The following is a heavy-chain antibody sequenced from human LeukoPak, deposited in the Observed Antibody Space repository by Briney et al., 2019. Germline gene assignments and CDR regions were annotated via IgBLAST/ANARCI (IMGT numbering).Heavy chain of an antibody. CDR3: ARDPTIYDILTGYYLDV. J-gene: IGHJ6*02. V-gene: IGHV1-69*04. Sequence: ASVKVSCKASGGTFSSYAISWVRQAPGQGLEWMGRIIPILGIANYAQKFQGRVTIIADKSTSTAYMELSSLRSEDTAVYYCARDPTIYDILTGYYLDVWGQGTTVTVSS. D-gene: IGHD3-9*01. CDR2: IIPILGIA. CDR1: GGTFSSYA.